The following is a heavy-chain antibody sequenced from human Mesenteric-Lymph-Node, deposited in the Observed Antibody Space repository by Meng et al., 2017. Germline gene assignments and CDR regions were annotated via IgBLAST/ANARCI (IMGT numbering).Heavy chain of an antibody. CDR1: GDSISSTDYN. J-gene: IGHJ1*01. D-gene: IGHD2-2*01. CDR2: VYYSGST. V-gene: IGHV4-39*01. Sequence: QLQLQESGPGLMKPSETLSLTCTVSGDSISSTDYNWLWIRQPPGKGLEWIGSVYYSGSTNYRPSLKIRVTISVDTSKNQFSLKLSSVTAADTAVYYCARQHFGYRSSLDWGQGTLVTVSS. CDR3: ARQHFGYRSSLD.